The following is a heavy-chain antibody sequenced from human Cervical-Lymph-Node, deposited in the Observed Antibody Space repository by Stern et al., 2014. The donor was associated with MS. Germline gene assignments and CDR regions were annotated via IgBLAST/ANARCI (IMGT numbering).Heavy chain of an antibody. Sequence: MPLVESGAEVKKPGASVTVSCKASDSTFTSHNFTWVRQAPGQGPELEGWISAYYGTTNYAQRLKGRVNLTTDTSTRTAYMELRSLRSDDSAVYFCAISGSPHCHYSVDVWGQGTTVTVSS. D-gene: IGHD5-12*01. V-gene: IGHV1-18*04. J-gene: IGHJ6*02. CDR3: AISGSPHCHYSVDV. CDR2: ISAYYGTT. CDR1: DSTFTSHN.